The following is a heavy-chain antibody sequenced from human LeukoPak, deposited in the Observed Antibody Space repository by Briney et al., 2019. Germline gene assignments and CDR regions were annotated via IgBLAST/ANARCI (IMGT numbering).Heavy chain of an antibody. CDR1: GYTFTSYG. CDR2: ISAYNGNT. J-gene: IGHJ4*02. V-gene: IGHV1-18*01. Sequence: ASVKVSCKASGYTFTSYGISWVRQAPGQGLEWMGWISAYNGNTNYAQKLQGRVTMTTDTSTSTAYMELRSLRSDDTAVYYCARDREVRYFDWSYRFDYWGQGTLVTVSS. D-gene: IGHD3-9*01. CDR3: ARDREVRYFDWSYRFDY.